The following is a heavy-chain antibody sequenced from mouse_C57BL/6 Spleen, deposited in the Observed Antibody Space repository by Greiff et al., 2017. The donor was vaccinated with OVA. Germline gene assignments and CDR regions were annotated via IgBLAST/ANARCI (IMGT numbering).Heavy chain of an antibody. J-gene: IGHJ3*01. CDR1: GFTFSSYT. D-gene: IGHD1-1*01. Sequence: EVKVVESGGGLVKPGGSLTLSCAASGFTFSSYTMSWVRQTPEKRLEWVATISGGGGNTYYPDSVKGRFTISSDKAKDTLYRQMGSMRSEGTALYYCARHDGCGSSLASALFAYWGQGTLVTVSA. CDR2: ISGGGGNT. CDR3: ARHDGCGSSLASALFAY. V-gene: IGHV5-9*01.